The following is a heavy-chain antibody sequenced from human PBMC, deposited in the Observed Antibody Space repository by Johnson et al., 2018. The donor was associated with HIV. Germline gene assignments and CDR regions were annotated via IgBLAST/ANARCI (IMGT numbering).Heavy chain of an antibody. V-gene: IGHV3-23*04. CDR2: ISGSAGST. CDR3: AKVMTASSVNSFGGVIDAFDV. D-gene: IGHD3-16*01. J-gene: IGHJ3*01. CDR1: GFTFSSYA. Sequence: MQLVESGGGVVQPGRSLRLSRAASGFTFSSYAMHWVRQAPGKGLEWVSAISGSAGSTYYADSVKGRFTISRDNSKNTLHLQMNSLRAADTAVYYCAKVMTASSVNSFGGVIDAFDVWGQGTMVTVSS.